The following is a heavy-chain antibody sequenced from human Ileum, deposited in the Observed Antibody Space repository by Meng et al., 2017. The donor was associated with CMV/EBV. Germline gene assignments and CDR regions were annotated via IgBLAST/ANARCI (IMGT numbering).Heavy chain of an antibody. CDR3: ARDSAWLIDQ. CDR2: IYTSGST. Sequence: QGQLQESGPGLVKPSQTLSLTWTVSGGSLGGGYYWNWIRQPAGKGLEWIGRIYTSGSTNYNPSLKSRFTISVDTSKNQFSLNLTSVTAADTAVYYCARDSAWLIDQWGQGTLVTVSS. J-gene: IGHJ4*02. V-gene: IGHV4-61*02. CDR1: GGSLGGGYY. D-gene: IGHD6-19*01.